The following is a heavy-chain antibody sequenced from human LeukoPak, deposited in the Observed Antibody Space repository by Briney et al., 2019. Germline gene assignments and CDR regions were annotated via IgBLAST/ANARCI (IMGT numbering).Heavy chain of an antibody. J-gene: IGHJ6*03. CDR3: ARDRAELLWFGEIHYYYMDV. CDR2: ITTDSSTI. D-gene: IGHD3-10*01. V-gene: IGHV3-48*01. CDR1: GFTFSNYS. Sequence: PGGSLRLSCAASGFTFSNYSMNWVRQAPGKGLEWVSYITTDSSTIYYADSVKGRFTISRDNSKNTLYLQMNSLRAEDTAVYYCARDRAELLWFGEIHYYYMDVWGKGTTVTVSS.